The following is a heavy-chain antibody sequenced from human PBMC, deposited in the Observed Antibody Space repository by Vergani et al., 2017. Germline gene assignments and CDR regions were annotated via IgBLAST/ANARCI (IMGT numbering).Heavy chain of an antibody. D-gene: IGHD6-19*01. CDR2: INPNSGGT. CDR3: AKEAGTWTSDEVGLFDY. CDR1: GYTFTGYY. Sequence: QVQLVQSGAEVKKPGASVKVSCKASGYTFTGYYMHWVRQAPGQGLEWMGRINPNSGGTNYAQKFQGRVTMTRDTSISTAYMELSRLRSDDTAVYYCAKEAGTWTSDEVGLFDYWGQGTLVTVSS. J-gene: IGHJ4*02. V-gene: IGHV1-2*06.